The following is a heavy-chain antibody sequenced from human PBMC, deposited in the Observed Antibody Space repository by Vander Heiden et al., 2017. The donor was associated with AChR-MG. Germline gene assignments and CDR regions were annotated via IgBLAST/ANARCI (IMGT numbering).Heavy chain of an antibody. D-gene: IGHD3-22*01. CDR2: ISSSSSYI. J-gene: IGHJ5*02. Sequence: EVQLVESGGGLVKPGGSLRLSCAAYGFTFVSYSMNWVRQAPGKGLEWVSSISSSSSYIYYADSVKGRFTISRDNAKNSLYLQMNSLRAEDTAVYYCARDHLRGYDSSGLFDPWGQGTLVTVSS. V-gene: IGHV3-21*01. CDR3: ARDHLRGYDSSGLFDP. CDR1: GFTFVSYS.